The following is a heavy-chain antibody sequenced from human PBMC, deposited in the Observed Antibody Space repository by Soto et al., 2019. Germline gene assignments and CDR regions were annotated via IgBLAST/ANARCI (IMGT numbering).Heavy chain of an antibody. D-gene: IGHD3-10*01. V-gene: IGHV4-4*02. CDR2: IYHSGST. CDR1: SGSITSSNW. J-gene: IGHJ6*03. Sequence: QVQLQESGPGLVKPSGTLSLTCVVSSGSITSSNWWSWVRQPPGKGLEWIGEIYHSGSTNYNPSLKSRVTKPGEKSKTRFSRTLPSGPPADRAVYYCARAGGFGPHYSNSPRAVGGKGTTVTFPS. CDR3: ARAGGFGPHYSNSPRAV.